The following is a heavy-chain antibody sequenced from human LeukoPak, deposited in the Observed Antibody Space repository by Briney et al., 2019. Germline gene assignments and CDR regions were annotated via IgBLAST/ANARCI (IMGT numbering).Heavy chain of an antibody. V-gene: IGHV3-30*03. Sequence: PGRSLRLSCAASEFTFSSYGMHWVRQAPGKGLEWVAVISYDGSNKYYADSVKGRFTISRDNSKNTLYLQMNSLRAEDTAVYYCARDRTPMGQTYYYGMDVWGQGTTVTVSS. CDR2: ISYDGSNK. CDR3: ARDRTPMGQTYYYGMDV. CDR1: EFTFSSYG. D-gene: IGHD3-10*01. J-gene: IGHJ6*02.